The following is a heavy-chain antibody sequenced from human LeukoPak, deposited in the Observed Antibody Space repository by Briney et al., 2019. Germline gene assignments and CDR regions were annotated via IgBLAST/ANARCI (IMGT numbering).Heavy chain of an antibody. CDR1: GFTFSGYA. D-gene: IGHD3-22*01. CDR3: AKSTTGSSGYYAVDY. CDR2: ISDSGGST. V-gene: IGHV3-23*01. Sequence: GGSLRLSCAASGFTFSGYAMTWVRQAPGKGLEWVSGISDSGGSTYYADSVKGRFTISRDNSKNTLYLQMNSLRAEDTAVYYCAKSTTGSSGYYAVDYWGQGTLVTVSS. J-gene: IGHJ4*02.